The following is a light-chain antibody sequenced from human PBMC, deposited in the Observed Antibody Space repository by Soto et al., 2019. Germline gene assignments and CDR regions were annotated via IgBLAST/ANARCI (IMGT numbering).Light chain of an antibody. V-gene: IGKV3-11*01. CDR2: DAS. Sequence: EIVMTQSPATLSVSPGERATLSCRASQSVARKLAWYQQKPGQAPRLLIYDASNRATGIPARFSGSGSGTDFTLTISSLEPEDFAVYYCQQRSNWLLTFGGGTKVDI. CDR1: QSVARK. CDR3: QQRSNWLLT. J-gene: IGKJ4*01.